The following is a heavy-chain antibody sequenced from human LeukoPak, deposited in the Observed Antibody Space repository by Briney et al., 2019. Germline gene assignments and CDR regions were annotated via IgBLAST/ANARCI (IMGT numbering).Heavy chain of an antibody. CDR1: GGTFSSYT. D-gene: IGHD3-10*01. Sequence: SVKVSCKASGGTFSSYTISWVRQAPGQGLEWMGRIIPILGIANYAQKFQGRVTITADKSTSTAYMELSSLRSEDTAVYYCARGDPHSGSYYTYFDYWGQGTLVTVSP. V-gene: IGHV1-69*02. CDR2: IIPILGIA. CDR3: ARGDPHSGSYYTYFDY. J-gene: IGHJ4*02.